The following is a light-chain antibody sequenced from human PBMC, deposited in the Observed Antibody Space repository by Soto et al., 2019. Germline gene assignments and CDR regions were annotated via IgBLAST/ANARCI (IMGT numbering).Light chain of an antibody. CDR2: WAF. J-gene: IGKJ4*01. Sequence: DIVMTQSPDSLAVSLGERATINCKSSQSLFYTSNNKNYLAWYQQKAGQSPKLLISWAFTRESGVPDRFSGSGSGTDFTFTISSLQAEDVAVYYCQQYYRVPQLTFGGGTKVEIK. CDR3: QQYYRVPQLT. V-gene: IGKV4-1*01. CDR1: QSLFYTSNNKNY.